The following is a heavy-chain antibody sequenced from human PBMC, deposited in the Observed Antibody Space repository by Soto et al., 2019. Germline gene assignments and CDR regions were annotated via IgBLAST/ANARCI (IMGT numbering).Heavy chain of an antibody. CDR3: ARGGDCTNGVCFDY. Sequence: QVQLVQSGAEVKKPGASVKVSCKASGYTFTSYYMHWVRQAPGQGLEWMGIINPSGGSTSYAQKLPGRFTMTRATSTSTVYMELSSLRSADTAVYYCARGGDCTNGVCFDYWGQGTLVTVSA. V-gene: IGHV1-46*03. CDR1: GYTFTSYY. J-gene: IGHJ4*02. CDR2: INPSGGST. D-gene: IGHD2-8*01.